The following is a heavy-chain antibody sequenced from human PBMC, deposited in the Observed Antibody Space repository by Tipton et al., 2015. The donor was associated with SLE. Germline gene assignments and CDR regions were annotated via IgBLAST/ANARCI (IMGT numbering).Heavy chain of an antibody. V-gene: IGHV4-61*08. CDR3: AREPRPRGALKGAFDI. CDR2: IYYSGST. J-gene: IGHJ3*02. Sequence: TLSLTCTVSGVSIGSGGYYWSWIRQPPGKGLEWIGYIYYSGSTNYNPSLKSRVTISVDTSKNQFSLKLSSVTAADTAVYYCAREPRPRGALKGAFDIWGQGTMVTVSS. CDR1: GVSIGSGGYY.